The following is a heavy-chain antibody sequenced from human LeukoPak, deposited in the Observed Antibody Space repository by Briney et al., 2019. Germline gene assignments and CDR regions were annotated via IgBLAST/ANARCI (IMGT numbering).Heavy chain of an antibody. Sequence: SETLSLICTVSGGSISSSSYYWGWIRQPPGKGLEWIGSIYYGGSTYYNPPLKSRVTISVDTSKKQFSLKLSSVTAADTAVYYCARQSGKNWFDPWGQGTLVTVSS. CDR2: IYYGGST. CDR1: GGSISSSSYY. CDR3: ARQSGKNWFDP. V-gene: IGHV4-39*01. J-gene: IGHJ5*02.